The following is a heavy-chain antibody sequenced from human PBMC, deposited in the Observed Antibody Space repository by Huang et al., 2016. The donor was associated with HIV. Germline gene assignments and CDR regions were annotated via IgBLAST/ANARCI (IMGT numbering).Heavy chain of an antibody. CDR3: ARTSNWKAEYFRY. Sequence: QVQLVQSGAEVKKPGSSVKVSCKASGGAFIRYSFSWVRQAPGQGLEWMGGIIPICNTTNDAQKFQGRVTITADESATTVYMDLSSLRFDDTAVYYCARTSNWKAEYFRYWGQGTLVTVSS. D-gene: IGHD1-20*01. V-gene: IGHV1-69*13. CDR1: GGAFIRYS. CDR2: IIPICNTT. J-gene: IGHJ1*01.